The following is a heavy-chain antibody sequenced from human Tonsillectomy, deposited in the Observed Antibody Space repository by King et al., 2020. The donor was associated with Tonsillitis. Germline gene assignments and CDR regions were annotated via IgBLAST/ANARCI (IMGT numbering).Heavy chain of an antibody. CDR1: GGSVSSGSYY. V-gene: IGHV4-61*01. CDR3: ARDADYYGSGSYRSPYYYYGMDV. CDR2: IYYSGST. J-gene: IGHJ6*02. D-gene: IGHD3-10*01. Sequence: QLQESGPGLVKPSETLSLTCTVSGGSVSSGSYYWSWIRQPPGKGLEWIGYIYYSGSTNYNPSLKSRVTISVDTSKNQFSLKLSSVTAADTAVYYCARDADYYGSGSYRSPYYYYGMDVWGQGTTVTVSS.